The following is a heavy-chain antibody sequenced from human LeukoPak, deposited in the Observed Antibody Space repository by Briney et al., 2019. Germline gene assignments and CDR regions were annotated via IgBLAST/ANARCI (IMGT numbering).Heavy chain of an antibody. V-gene: IGHV4-34*01. CDR1: GGSFSTYY. Sequence: PSETLSLTCAVYGGSFSTYYWSWIRQPLGKGLEWVGEINHTGSTNYNPSLKSRVTISVDTSKNQFSLKLTSVTAADTAVYYCARPGGRSGLAEYFQHWGQGTLVTVPS. D-gene: IGHD6-19*01. J-gene: IGHJ1*01. CDR3: ARPGGRSGLAEYFQH. CDR2: INHTGST.